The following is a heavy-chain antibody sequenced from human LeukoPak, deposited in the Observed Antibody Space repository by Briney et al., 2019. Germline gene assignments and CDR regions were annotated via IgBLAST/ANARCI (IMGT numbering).Heavy chain of an antibody. J-gene: IGHJ6*02. CDR3: ARIGCGGSGSYYPPYYYYGMDV. CDR1: GFTFSSYG. CDR2: IWYDGSNK. D-gene: IGHD3-10*01. Sequence: PGRSLRLSCAASGFTFSSYGMHWVRQAPGKGLEWVAVIWYDGSNKYYADSVKGRFTICRGNSKNSLYLHMNSLRAEDRAVYYCARIGCGGSGSYYPPYYYYGMDVWGQGTTVTVSS. V-gene: IGHV3-33*01.